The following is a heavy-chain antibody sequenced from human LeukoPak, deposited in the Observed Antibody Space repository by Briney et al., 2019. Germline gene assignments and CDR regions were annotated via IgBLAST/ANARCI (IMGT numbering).Heavy chain of an antibody. Sequence: GGSLRLSCAASGFTFSSYGMSWVRQAPGKGLEWVSAISGSGGSTYYAGSVKGRFTISRDNSKNTLYLQMNSLRAEDTAVYYCAKDSSSGWWGEYFQHWGQGTLVTVSS. D-gene: IGHD6-19*01. CDR2: ISGSGGST. J-gene: IGHJ1*01. CDR1: GFTFSSYG. V-gene: IGHV3-23*01. CDR3: AKDSSSGWWGEYFQH.